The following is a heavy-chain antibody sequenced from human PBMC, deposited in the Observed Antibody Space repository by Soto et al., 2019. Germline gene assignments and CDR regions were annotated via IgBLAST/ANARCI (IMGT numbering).Heavy chain of an antibody. V-gene: IGHV3-21*01. Sequence: PGGSLRLSCAASGFTFSSYSMNWVRQAPGKGLEWVSSISSSSSYIYYADSVKGRFTISRDNAKNSLYLQMNSLRAEDTAVYYCARVGYCSGGSCYSPRFYYFDDWGQGTRVTVAS. D-gene: IGHD2-15*01. J-gene: IGHJ4*02. CDR3: ARVGYCSGGSCYSPRFYYFDD. CDR1: GFTFSSYS. CDR2: ISSSSSYI.